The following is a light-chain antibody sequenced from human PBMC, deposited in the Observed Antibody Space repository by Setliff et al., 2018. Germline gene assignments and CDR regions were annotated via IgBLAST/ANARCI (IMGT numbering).Light chain of an antibody. J-gene: IGLJ1*01. V-gene: IGLV2-8*01. Sequence: QSALAQPPSASGSPGRSVTISCTGTSSDVGGYNYVSWYQQHPGKAPKLMIYEVSKRPSGVPDRFSGSKSGNTASLTVSGLQAEDEADYYCSSYAGSNNFPYVFGTGTKGTVL. CDR2: EVS. CDR1: SSDVGGYNY. CDR3: SSYAGSNNFPYV.